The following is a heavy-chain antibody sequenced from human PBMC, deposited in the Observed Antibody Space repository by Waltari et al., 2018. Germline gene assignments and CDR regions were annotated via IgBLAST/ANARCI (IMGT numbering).Heavy chain of an antibody. CDR2: IYYSGST. V-gene: IGHV4-59*01. D-gene: IGHD5-18*01. CDR1: GGSISRYY. CDR3: ARVGMRYSYAGFFDY. Sequence: QVQLQESGPGLVKPSETLSLTCTVSGGSISRYYWSWIRQPPGKGLEWIGYIYYSGSTNYNPSLKSRVTISVDTSKNQFSLKLSSVTAADTAVYYCARVGMRYSYAGFFDYWGQGTLVTVSS. J-gene: IGHJ4*02.